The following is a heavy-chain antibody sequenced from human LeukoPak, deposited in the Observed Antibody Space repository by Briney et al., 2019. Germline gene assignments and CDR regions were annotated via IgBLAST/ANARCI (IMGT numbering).Heavy chain of an antibody. Sequence: PGRSLRLSCAASGFTFSSYAMHWVRQAPGKGLEWVAVISYDGSNKYYADSVKGRFTISRDNSKNTLYLQMNSLRDEDTALYYCARDSITTGGTVYNWFDPWGQGTLVTVSS. V-gene: IGHV3-30-3*01. D-gene: IGHD1-14*01. J-gene: IGHJ5*02. CDR2: ISYDGSNK. CDR3: ARDSITTGGTVYNWFDP. CDR1: GFTFSSYA.